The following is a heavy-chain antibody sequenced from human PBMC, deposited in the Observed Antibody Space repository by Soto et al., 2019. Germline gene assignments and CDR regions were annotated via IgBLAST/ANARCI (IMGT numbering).Heavy chain of an antibody. CDR3: ASEQGGGNTPCHSYREY. J-gene: IGHJ4*02. Sequence: PSETLSLTCTVSGVPVSANVYWSWIRQSPGKGLKWIGCSYYRGGAKYNPSLKSRVTISVDTSKNQFSLILDSVTVIGLAVYFCASEQGGGNTPCHSYREYWGQGNLITVSS. CDR1: GVPVSANVY. V-gene: IGHV4-61*01. CDR2: SYYRGGA. D-gene: IGHD1-26*01.